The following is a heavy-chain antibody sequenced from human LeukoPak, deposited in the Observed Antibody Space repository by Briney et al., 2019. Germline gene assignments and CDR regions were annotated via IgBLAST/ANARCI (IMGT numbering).Heavy chain of an antibody. D-gene: IGHD2-15*01. CDR2: IYYSGST. V-gene: IGHV4-59*01. Sequence: PSETLSLTCTVSGGSISSYYWSWIRQPPGKGLEWIGYIYYSGSTNYNPSLKSRVTISVDTSKNQFSLKLSSVTAADTAVYYCARGSILGWDFDYWGQGTLVTVSS. CDR1: GGSISSYY. CDR3: ARGSILGWDFDY. J-gene: IGHJ4*02.